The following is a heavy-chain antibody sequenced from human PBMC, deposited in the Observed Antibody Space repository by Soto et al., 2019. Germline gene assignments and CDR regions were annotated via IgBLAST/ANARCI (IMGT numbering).Heavy chain of an antibody. CDR2: IYYSRST. V-gene: IGHV4-31*03. CDR3: ASIGEYGDYKPYGMDV. J-gene: IGHJ6*02. CDR1: GGSISSGGYY. Sequence: QVQLQESGPGLVKPSQTLSLTCTVSGGSISSGGYYWDWIGKHPGKGLEWIGFIYYSRSTYYNPSLQSRVTISVDTSKNQFSLKLSSVNAADTAVYYCASIGEYGDYKPYGMDVWCHGTTVTVSS. D-gene: IGHD4-17*01.